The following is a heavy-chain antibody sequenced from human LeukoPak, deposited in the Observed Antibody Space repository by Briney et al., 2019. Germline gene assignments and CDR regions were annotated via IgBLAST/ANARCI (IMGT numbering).Heavy chain of an antibody. CDR1: GFTFNDYG. Sequence: GGSLRLSCVASGFTFNDYGMHWVRQAPGKGLEWVGVIWADGSDKYYGDSVKGRFTISRDNSKNTLFLEMNDLKAEDTAVYYCAREWGLIAVAGGPGYWGQGTLVTVSS. CDR3: AREWGLIAVAGGPGY. V-gene: IGHV3-33*01. D-gene: IGHD2-21*01. CDR2: IWADGSDK. J-gene: IGHJ4*02.